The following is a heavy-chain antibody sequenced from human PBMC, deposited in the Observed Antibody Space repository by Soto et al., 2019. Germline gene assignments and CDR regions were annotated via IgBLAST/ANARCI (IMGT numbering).Heavy chain of an antibody. J-gene: IGHJ4*02. CDR2: IYPDDSDT. CDR3: ASSVLVTSTMNYFDL. CDR1: GYSSSNFW. Sequence: PGESLKISCQASGYSSSNFWIAWVRQMPGEGLEWLGIIYPDDSDTRYSPSFLGQVTISADKSIKTTYLQWSSLKASDTAIYFCASSVLVTSTMNYFDLWGQGTLVTVSS. V-gene: IGHV5-51*01. D-gene: IGHD2-8*02.